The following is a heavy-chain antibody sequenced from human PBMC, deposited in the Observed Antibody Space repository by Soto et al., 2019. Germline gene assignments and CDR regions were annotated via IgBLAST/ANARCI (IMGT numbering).Heavy chain of an antibody. D-gene: IGHD3-16*01. J-gene: IGHJ6*02. V-gene: IGHV1-69*01. Sequence: QVQLVQSGAEVKKPGSSVTVSCKTSGGTFSKDAINWVRQAPGQGLEWMGLLITVFGSPIYAQKFQGRIRINADESMSSAFMDMSRLRFEDTAVYYCASVLGYVLEPGKNRSYAMDVWGQGTTVSVS. CDR1: GGTFSKDA. CDR2: LITVFGSP. CDR3: ASVLGYVLEPGKNRSYAMDV.